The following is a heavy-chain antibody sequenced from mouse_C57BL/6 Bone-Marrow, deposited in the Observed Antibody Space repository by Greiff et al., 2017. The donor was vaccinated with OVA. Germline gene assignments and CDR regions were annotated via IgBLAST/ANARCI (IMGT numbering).Heavy chain of an antibody. CDR3: TGREKYYFDY. V-gene: IGHV6-3*01. CDR2: IRLKSDNYAT. Sequence: AGGSMNLSCVASGFTFSNSWMNWVRQSPEKGLEWVAQIRLKSDNYATHYAESVKGRFTISRDDSKSSVYLQMNNLRAEDTGIYYCTGREKYYFDYWGQGTTLTVSS. J-gene: IGHJ2*01. CDR1: GFTFSNSW.